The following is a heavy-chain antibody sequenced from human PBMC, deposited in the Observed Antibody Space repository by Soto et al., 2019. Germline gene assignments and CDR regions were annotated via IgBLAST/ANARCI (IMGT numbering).Heavy chain of an antibody. V-gene: IGHV3-30*18. D-gene: IGHD6-19*01. Sequence: VQLVESGGGVVQPGRSLRLSCAASGFTFGDYAMHWVRQAPGKGLGWVAVVSHDGRNTHYADSVKGRFTISRDSSKNTVSLEMTSLRAKDTAVYYCAKGGRQWLVTSDFNYWSQGALGTVSS. CDR3: AKGGRQWLVTSDFNY. J-gene: IGHJ4*02. CDR2: VSHDGRNT. CDR1: GFTFGDYA.